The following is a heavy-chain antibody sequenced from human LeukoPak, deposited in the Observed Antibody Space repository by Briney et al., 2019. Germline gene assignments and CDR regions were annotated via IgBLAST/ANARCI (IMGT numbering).Heavy chain of an antibody. D-gene: IGHD5-24*01. CDR1: GGSISSSSYY. J-gene: IGHJ4*02. V-gene: IGHV4-39*07. CDR3: ARLVMGITIFDY. CDR2: MYYSGGT. Sequence: SETLSLTCTVSGGSISSSSYYWGWIRQPPGKGLEWIGSMYYSGGTYYNPSLKSRVTISVDTSKNQFSLKLSSVTAADTAVYYCARLVMGITIFDYWGQGTLVTVSS.